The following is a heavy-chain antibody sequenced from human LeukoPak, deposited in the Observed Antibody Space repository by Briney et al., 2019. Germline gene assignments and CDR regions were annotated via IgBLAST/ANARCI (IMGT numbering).Heavy chain of an antibody. CDR1: GFTFSSYG. J-gene: IGHJ4*02. Sequence: GGSLRLSCAASGFTFSSYGMHWVRQAPGKGLEWVAFIRYDGSNKYYADSVKGRFTISRDNSKNTLYLQMNSLRAEDTAVYYCAKAPITMVRGVIKNYFDYWGQGTLVTVSS. CDR3: AKAPITMVRGVIKNYFDY. D-gene: IGHD3-10*01. CDR2: IRYDGSNK. V-gene: IGHV3-30*02.